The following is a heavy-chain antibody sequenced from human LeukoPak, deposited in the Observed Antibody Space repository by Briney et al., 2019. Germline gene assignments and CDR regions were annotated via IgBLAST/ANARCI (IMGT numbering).Heavy chain of an antibody. CDR2: ISYDGSNK. CDR1: GFTFSSYG. Sequence: GGSLRLSCAASGFTFSSYGMHWVRQAPGKGLEWVAVISYDGSNKYYADSVKGRFTISRDNSKNTLYLQMNSLRNEDTAVYYCARGPAAEDPWGQGTLVTVSS. J-gene: IGHJ5*02. V-gene: IGHV3-30*03. D-gene: IGHD6-13*01. CDR3: ARGPAAEDP.